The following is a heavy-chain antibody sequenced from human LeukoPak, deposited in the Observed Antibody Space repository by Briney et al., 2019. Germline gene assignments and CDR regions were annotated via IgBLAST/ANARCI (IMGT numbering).Heavy chain of an antibody. CDR2: ISSSSSTI. Sequence: AGGSLRLSCAASGLTFSSYSMNWVRQAPGKGLGWVSYISSSSSTIYYADSVKGRFTISRDNAKNSLYLQTNSLRSDDTAVYYCARGPPNWGYDYWGPGTLVTVSS. CDR1: GLTFSSYS. CDR3: ARGPPNWGYDY. J-gene: IGHJ4*02. D-gene: IGHD7-27*01. V-gene: IGHV3-48*01.